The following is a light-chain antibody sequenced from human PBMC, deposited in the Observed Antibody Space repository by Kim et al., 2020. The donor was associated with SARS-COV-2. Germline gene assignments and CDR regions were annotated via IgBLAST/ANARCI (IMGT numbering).Light chain of an antibody. J-gene: IGKJ1*01. V-gene: IGKV3-15*01. Sequence: EIVMTQSPATLSVSPGETATLSYRASQTVTIHLAWYQQKPGQAPRLLIYGSSTRATGIPARFSGSGAGREFTLTISSLLSEDFAVYYCQHYHLMPPWTFGQGTKVDIK. CDR1: QTVTIH. CDR3: QHYHLMPPWT. CDR2: GSS.